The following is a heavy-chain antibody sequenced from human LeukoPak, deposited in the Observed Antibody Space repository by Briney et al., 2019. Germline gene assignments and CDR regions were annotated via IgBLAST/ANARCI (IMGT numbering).Heavy chain of an antibody. V-gene: IGHV3-23*01. J-gene: IGHJ4*02. D-gene: IGHD2-2*01. CDR2: ISGSGGST. CDR3: AKAYCSSTSCRYFDY. CDR1: GFTFSSYA. Sequence: GGSLRLSCAASGFTFSSYAMSWVRQAPGKGLEWVSAISGSGGSTYYADSVKGRFTISRDNSKNTLYLQMNSLRAEDTAVYYCAKAYCSSTSCRYFDYWGQGTLVTASS.